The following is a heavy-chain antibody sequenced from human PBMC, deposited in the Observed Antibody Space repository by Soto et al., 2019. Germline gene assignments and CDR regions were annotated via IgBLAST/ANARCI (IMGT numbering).Heavy chain of an antibody. CDR1: GGSISSSSYY. Sequence: SETLSLTCTVSGGSISSSSYYWGWIRQPPGKGLEWIGSIYYSGSTYYNPSLKSRVTISVDTSKNSLYLHMNSLRADDTAVYYCARESYSRSYLWGQGTLVTVSS. CDR3: ARESYSRSYL. CDR2: IYYSGST. D-gene: IGHD6-6*01. J-gene: IGHJ4*02. V-gene: IGHV4-39*02.